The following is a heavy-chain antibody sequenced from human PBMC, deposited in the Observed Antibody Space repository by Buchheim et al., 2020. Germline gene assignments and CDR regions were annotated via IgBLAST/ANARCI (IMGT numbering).Heavy chain of an antibody. Sequence: QLQLQESGPGLVKPSETLSLTCTVSGGSLSSSSYYWGWIRQPPGKGLEWIGSIYYSGSAYYNPSLNSRVTLSVDTSQNQFSLNLSSVTAADTAVYYCARDVLRFLEWSPNRFDPWGQGTL. D-gene: IGHD3-3*01. V-gene: IGHV4-39*02. CDR2: IYYSGSA. CDR3: ARDVLRFLEWSPNRFDP. CDR1: GGSLSSSSYY. J-gene: IGHJ5*02.